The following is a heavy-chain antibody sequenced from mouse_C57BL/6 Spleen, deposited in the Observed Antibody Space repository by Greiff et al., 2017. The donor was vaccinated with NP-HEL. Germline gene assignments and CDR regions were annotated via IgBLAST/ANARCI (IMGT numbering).Heavy chain of an antibody. D-gene: IGHD1-1*01. CDR1: GYAFSSSW. Sequence: VQLQQSGPELVKPGASVKISCKASGYAFSSSWMNWVKQRPGKGLEWIGRIYPGDGDTNYNGKFKGKATLTADKSSSTAYMQLSSLTSEDSAVYFCARFTVVAHYAMDYWGQGTSVTVSS. J-gene: IGHJ4*01. V-gene: IGHV1-82*01. CDR3: ARFTVVAHYAMDY. CDR2: IYPGDGDT.